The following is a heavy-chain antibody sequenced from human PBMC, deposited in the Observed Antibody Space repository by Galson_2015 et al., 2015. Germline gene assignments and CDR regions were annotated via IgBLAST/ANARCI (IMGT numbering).Heavy chain of an antibody. D-gene: IGHD5-18*01. CDR2: TYYRSKWYI. V-gene: IGHV6-1*01. CDR3: ARDPGYSLDY. CDR1: GDSVSNNSPA. Sequence: CAISGDSVSNNSPAWNWIRQPPSRGLEWLGRTYYRSKWYIDYAESVKSRITINRDTSKNQFSLQLNSVTPDDTGVYYCARDPGYSLDYWGQGTQVTVSS. J-gene: IGHJ4*02.